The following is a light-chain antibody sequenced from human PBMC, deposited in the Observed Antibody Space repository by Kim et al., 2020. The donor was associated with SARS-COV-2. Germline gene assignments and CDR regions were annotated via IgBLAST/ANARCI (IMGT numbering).Light chain of an antibody. Sequence: ASVKLTCTLDSGHSRYPVAWHQQQPEKGHRFLMRVNNDGTHIKGDGIPDRFSASTSGSERYLTISSLQSDDEADYYCQTWGTGIQVFGGGTQLTVL. J-gene: IGLJ3*02. CDR1: SGHSRYP. V-gene: IGLV4-69*01. CDR3: QTWGTGIQV. CDR2: VNNDGTH.